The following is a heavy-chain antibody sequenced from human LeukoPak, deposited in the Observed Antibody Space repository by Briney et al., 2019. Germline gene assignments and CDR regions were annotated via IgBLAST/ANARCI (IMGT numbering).Heavy chain of an antibody. D-gene: IGHD3-16*01. CDR1: GGSVSIGSYY. V-gene: IGHV4-61*02. Sequence: SQTLSLTCTVSGGSVSIGSYYWSWIRQPAGKGLEGIGRIYTSGSTHYNRSVQTRVTVSVDTSKKQFSLRLSCVTAADTAVYYCARGAGFLGDMDVWGKGTTVTVSS. CDR3: ARGAGFLGDMDV. J-gene: IGHJ6*03. CDR2: IYTSGST.